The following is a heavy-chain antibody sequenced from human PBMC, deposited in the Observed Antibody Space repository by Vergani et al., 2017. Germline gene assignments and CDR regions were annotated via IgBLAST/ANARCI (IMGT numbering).Heavy chain of an antibody. J-gene: IGHJ3*02. CDR3: ARIGKYQLLSTSTGAFDI. D-gene: IGHD2-2*01. V-gene: IGHV7-4-1*02. CDR2: INTNTGNP. Sequence: QVQLVQSGAEVKKPGSSVKVSCKASGGTFSSYAISWVRQAPGQGLEWMGWINTNTGNPTYAQGFTGRFVFSLDTSVSTAYLQISSLKAENTAVYYCARIGKYQLLSTSTGAFDIWGQGTMVTVSS. CDR1: GGTFSSYA.